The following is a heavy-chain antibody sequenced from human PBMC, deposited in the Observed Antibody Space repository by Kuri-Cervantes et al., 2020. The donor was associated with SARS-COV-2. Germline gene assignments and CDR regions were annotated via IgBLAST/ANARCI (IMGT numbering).Heavy chain of an antibody. J-gene: IGHJ3*02. D-gene: IGHD3-3*01. CDR2: ITDDGSST. CDR3: AREGTYYDFWSGHTHDAFDI. V-gene: IGHV3-74*01. CDR1: GFTFGSYW. Sequence: GGSLRLSCAASGFTFGSYWMHWVRQATGKGLVWVSRITDDGSSTNYADSVKGRFTISRDNAKNSLYLQMNSLRAEDTAVYYCAREGTYYDFWSGHTHDAFDIWGQGTMVTVSS.